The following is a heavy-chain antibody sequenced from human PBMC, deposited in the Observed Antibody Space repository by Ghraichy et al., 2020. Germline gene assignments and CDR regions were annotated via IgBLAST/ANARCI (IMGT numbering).Heavy chain of an antibody. Sequence: SETLSLTCTVSGGSISSYYWSWIRQPPGKGLEWIGYIYYSGSTNYHPSLKSRVTISIDTSKIQFSLKLSSVTAADTAVYYCARSSGYYRKPYWYFDLWGRGTLVTVSS. V-gene: IGHV4-59*01. CDR1: GGSISSYY. CDR3: ARSSGYYRKPYWYFDL. CDR2: IYYSGST. D-gene: IGHD3-22*01. J-gene: IGHJ2*01.